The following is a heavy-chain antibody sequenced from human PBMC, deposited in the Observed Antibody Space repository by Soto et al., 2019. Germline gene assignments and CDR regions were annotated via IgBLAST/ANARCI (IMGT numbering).Heavy chain of an antibody. J-gene: IGHJ4*02. CDR3: ARDSPPPRE. Sequence: QVQLVQSGAEVKKPGASVKVSCKASGYTFTNYHISWVRQAPGQGLEWMGWISAYKCNTNYAQKLQGRVTMHTDTSPSTAYMELRSLRSDYTAVYYCARDSPPPREWGQGTLVTVSS. CDR2: ISAYKCNT. V-gene: IGHV1-18*01. CDR1: GYTFTNYH.